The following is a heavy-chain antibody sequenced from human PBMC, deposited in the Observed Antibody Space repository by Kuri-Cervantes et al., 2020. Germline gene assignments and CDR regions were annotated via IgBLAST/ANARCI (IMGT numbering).Heavy chain of an antibody. J-gene: IGHJ5*02. CDR3: ARDLPPSS. Sequence: GESLKISCAAPGFTFSNYWMSWVRQAPGKGLEWVANIKQDGSEKYYVDSVKGRFTISRDNAKNSLYLQMNSLRAEDTAVYSCARDLPPSSWGQGTLVTVSS. CDR1: GFTFSNYW. V-gene: IGHV3-7*01. CDR2: IKQDGSEK.